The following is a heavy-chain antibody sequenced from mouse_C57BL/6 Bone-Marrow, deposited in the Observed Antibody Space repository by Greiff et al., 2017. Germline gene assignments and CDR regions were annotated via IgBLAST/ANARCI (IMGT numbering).Heavy chain of an antibody. CDR1: GFTFTDYY. V-gene: IGHV7-3*01. J-gene: IGHJ4*01. D-gene: IGHD1-1*01. CDR3: ARYFPYYYGSSYEAMDY. CDR2: IRNKANGYTT. Sequence: EVQLVESGGGLVQPGGSLSLSCAASGFTFTDYYMSWVRQPPGKALEWLGFIRNKANGYTTEYSASVKGRFTISRDNSQSILYLQMNALRAEDSATYYCARYFPYYYGSSYEAMDYWGQGTSVTVSS.